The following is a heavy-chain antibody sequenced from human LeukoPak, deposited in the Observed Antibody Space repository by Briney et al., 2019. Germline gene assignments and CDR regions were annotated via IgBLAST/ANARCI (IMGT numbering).Heavy chain of an antibody. J-gene: IGHJ5*02. Sequence: GSSVKVSCKASGGTFSSYAISWVRQAPGQGLEWMGGIIPIFGTANYAQKFQGRVTITADKSTSTAYMELSSLRSEDTAVYYCARGPLHIVVVTGTGGWFDPWGQGTLVTVSS. CDR3: ARGPLHIVVVTGTGGWFDP. CDR2: IIPIFGTA. D-gene: IGHD2-21*02. CDR1: GGTFSSYA. V-gene: IGHV1-69*06.